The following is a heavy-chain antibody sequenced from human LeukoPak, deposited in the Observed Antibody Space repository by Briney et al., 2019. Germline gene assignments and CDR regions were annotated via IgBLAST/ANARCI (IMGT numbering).Heavy chain of an antibody. Sequence: GRSLRLSCAASGFTFDDYAMHWVRQAPRKGLEWVSGISWNSVRLGYADSVNGRFTISRDNAKNSLYLQMNSLRAEDTALYYCAKDGSSGWYWFEYWGQGTLVTVSS. CDR3: AKDGSSGWYWFEY. CDR2: ISWNSVRL. D-gene: IGHD6-19*01. CDR1: GFTFDDYA. J-gene: IGHJ4*02. V-gene: IGHV3-9*01.